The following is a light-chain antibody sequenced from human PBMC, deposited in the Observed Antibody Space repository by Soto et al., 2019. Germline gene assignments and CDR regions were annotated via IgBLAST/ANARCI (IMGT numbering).Light chain of an antibody. Sequence: QSVLTQSPSASASLGASVRLTCTLSSGHSNYAIAWHQQQPEKGPRYLMKLNRDGSHSKGDGIPNRFSGSSSGAERYLTISSLQSEDEADYYCQTWGTGIVIFGGGTK. CDR2: LNRDGSH. V-gene: IGLV4-69*01. CDR1: SGHSNYA. J-gene: IGLJ2*01. CDR3: QTWGTGIVI.